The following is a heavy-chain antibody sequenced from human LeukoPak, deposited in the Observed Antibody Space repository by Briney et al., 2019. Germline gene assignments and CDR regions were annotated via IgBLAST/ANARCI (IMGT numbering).Heavy chain of an antibody. CDR1: GGTFSSYA. J-gene: IGHJ1*01. CDR3: ARRGASSEDFHH. V-gene: IGHV1-69*13. CDR2: IIPIFGTA. D-gene: IGHD3-10*01. Sequence: SVKVSCKASGGTFSSYAISWVRQAPGQGLEWMGGIIPIFGTANYAQKFQGRVTITADESTSTAYMELSSLRSEDTAMYYCARRGASSEDFHHWGQGTLVTVSS.